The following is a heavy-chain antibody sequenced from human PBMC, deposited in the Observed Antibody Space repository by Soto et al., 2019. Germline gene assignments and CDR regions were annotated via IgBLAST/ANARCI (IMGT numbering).Heavy chain of an antibody. V-gene: IGHV3-53*02. Sequence: EVQLVETGGGLIQPGGSLRLSCAASGLTFSTSYMNWVRQAPGKGLEWVSVLYSGGSTYYADSVQGRLSISRDNYKNTLYLQMRSLRAEDTAVYYCPRDSELHAGMDVWGQGTTVNVSS. CDR1: GLTFSTSY. CDR3: PRDSELHAGMDV. D-gene: IGHD3-10*01. CDR2: LYSGGST. J-gene: IGHJ6*02.